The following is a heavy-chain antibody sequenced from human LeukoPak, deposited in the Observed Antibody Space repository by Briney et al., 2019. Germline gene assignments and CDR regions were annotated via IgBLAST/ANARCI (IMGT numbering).Heavy chain of an antibody. CDR2: IYWDDDK. V-gene: IGHV2-5*02. CDR1: GFSLSTSGVG. D-gene: IGHD4-11*01. Sequence: SGPTLVNPKQTLTLTCTFSGFSLSTSGVGVGWIRQPPGKALEWLAIIYWDDDKRYSPSLKSRLTITKDTSKNQVVLTMTNLDPVDTATYYCAHLDYSDYPTDDAFDIWGQGTMVTVSS. CDR3: AHLDYSDYPTDDAFDI. J-gene: IGHJ3*02.